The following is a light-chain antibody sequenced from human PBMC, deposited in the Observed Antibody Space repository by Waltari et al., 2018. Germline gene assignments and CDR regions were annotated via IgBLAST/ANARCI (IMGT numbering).Light chain of an antibody. CDR1: QGIVNN. J-gene: IGKJ3*01. Sequence: DIQMTQSPSSLSASVGDTVTITCQASQGIVNNLNWYQQKPGKAPKLLIHRTSSLQSGIPSRFSGSGSGTDFTLIISSLQPEDFATYYCQQGYSYPFTFGPGTKLDIK. V-gene: IGKV1-16*01. CDR2: RTS. CDR3: QQGYSYPFT.